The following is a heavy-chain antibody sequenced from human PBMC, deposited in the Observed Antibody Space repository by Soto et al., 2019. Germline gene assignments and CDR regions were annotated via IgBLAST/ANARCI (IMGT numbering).Heavy chain of an antibody. V-gene: IGHV1-18*01. D-gene: IGHD3-3*01. J-gene: IGHJ6*04. CDR3: ARDRGITIFGVVKSYYYYCMDV. Sequence: ASVKVSCKASGYTFTSYGISWVRQAPGQGLEWMGWISAYNGNTNYAQKLQGRVTMTTDTSTSTAYMDLRSLRSDDTAVYYCARDRGITIFGVVKSYYYYCMDVWGEGTTVTVSS. CDR1: GYTFTSYG. CDR2: ISAYNGNT.